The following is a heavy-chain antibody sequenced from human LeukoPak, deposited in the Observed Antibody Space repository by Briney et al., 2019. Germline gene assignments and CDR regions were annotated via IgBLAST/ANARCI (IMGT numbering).Heavy chain of an antibody. V-gene: IGHV4-59*11. J-gene: IGHJ5*02. CDR2: IYYSGST. Sequence: SETLSLTCTVSGGSISSHYWNWIRQPPGKGLEWIGYIYYSGSTNYNPSLKSRVTISVDTSKNQFSLKLSSVTAADTAVYYCARTLYDFWSGYYPNWFDPWGQGTLVTVSS. CDR3: ARTLYDFWSGYYPNWFDP. CDR1: GGSISSHY. D-gene: IGHD3/OR15-3a*01.